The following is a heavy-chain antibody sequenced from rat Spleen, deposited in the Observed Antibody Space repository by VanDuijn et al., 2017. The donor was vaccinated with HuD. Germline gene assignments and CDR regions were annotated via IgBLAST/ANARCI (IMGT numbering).Heavy chain of an antibody. J-gene: IGHJ2*01. Sequence: EVQLVESGGGLVQPGRSLKLSCAASGFTFSDYNMAWVRQAPKKGLEWVAIITYDGSSTYYRDSVKGRFTISRDNAKSTLYLQMNSLRSEDTATYYCAREGTYYGDYFDYWGQGVMVTVSS. V-gene: IGHV5-7*01. CDR2: ITYDGSST. D-gene: IGHD1-9*01. CDR1: GFTFSDYN. CDR3: AREGTYYGDYFDY.